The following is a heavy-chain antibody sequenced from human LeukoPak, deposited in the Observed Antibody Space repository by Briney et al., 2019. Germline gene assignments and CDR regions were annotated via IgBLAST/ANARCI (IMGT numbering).Heavy chain of an antibody. V-gene: IGHV3-73*01. Sequence: GGSLKLSCAASGFTFSGSTMHWVRQASGKGLEWVGRVTTKANNYATAYAASVKGRFTISRDDSKNTAYLQMNSLKTEDTAVYYCTRLGHIVVVTALDAFDIWGQGTMVTVSS. CDR1: GFTFSGST. J-gene: IGHJ3*02. CDR3: TRLGHIVVVTALDAFDI. D-gene: IGHD2-21*02. CDR2: VTTKANNYAT.